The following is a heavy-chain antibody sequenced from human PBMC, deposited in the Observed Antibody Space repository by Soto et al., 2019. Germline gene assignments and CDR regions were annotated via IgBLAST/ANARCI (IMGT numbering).Heavy chain of an antibody. D-gene: IGHD2-2*01. CDR1: AFTFRNYW. CDR2: IKQDGSEK. V-gene: IGHV3-7*05. Sequence: EVQLVESGGGLVQPGGSLRLSCAASAFTFRNYWMSWVRQAPGQGLEWVANIKQDGSEKDYVDSVKGRFTISRDNAKNSLYLQIIRLSAEDTDVYYFASVDCSSICCYGDYCYYGMDVWGQGTTVTVS. J-gene: IGHJ6*02. CDR3: ASVDCSSICCYGDYCYYGMDV.